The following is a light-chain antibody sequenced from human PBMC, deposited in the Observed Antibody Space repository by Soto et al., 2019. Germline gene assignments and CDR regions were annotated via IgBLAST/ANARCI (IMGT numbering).Light chain of an antibody. CDR3: SSYAGSSTYV. CDR1: NIDVGSYNL. CDR2: EVS. V-gene: IGLV2-23*02. Sequence: QSALTQPASVSGSPGQSITISCTGANIDVGSYNLVSWYQQHPGKAPKLMIYEVSKRPSGFSNRFSGSKSGNTASLTISGLQAEDEADYYCSSYAGSSTYVFGTGTKVTVL. J-gene: IGLJ1*01.